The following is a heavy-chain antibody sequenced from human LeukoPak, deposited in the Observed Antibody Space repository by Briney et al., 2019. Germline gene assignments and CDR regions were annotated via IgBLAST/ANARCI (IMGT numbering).Heavy chain of an antibody. J-gene: IGHJ4*02. CDR3: ARDHTPPDYYDSSGYYRLAYVY. D-gene: IGHD3-22*01. V-gene: IGHV1-46*01. CDR1: GYTFTSYY. Sequence: ASVKVSCKASGYTFTSYYMHWVRQAPGQGLEWMGIINPSGGSTSYAQKPQGRVTMTRDTSTSTVYMELSSLRSEDTAVYYCARDHTPPDYYDSSGYYRLAYVYWGQGTLVTVSS. CDR2: INPSGGST.